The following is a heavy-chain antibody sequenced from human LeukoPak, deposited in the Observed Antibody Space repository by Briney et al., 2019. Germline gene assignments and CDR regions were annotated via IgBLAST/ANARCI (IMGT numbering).Heavy chain of an antibody. Sequence: SETLSLTCAVYGGSFSGYYWSWIRQPPGKGLEWIGEINHSGSTNYNPSLKSRVTISVDTSKNQFSLKLSSVTAADTAVYYCARRLAVARTFDYWGQGTLVTVSS. V-gene: IGHV4-34*01. D-gene: IGHD6-19*01. CDR3: ARRLAVARTFDY. CDR1: GGSFSGYY. J-gene: IGHJ4*02. CDR2: INHSGST.